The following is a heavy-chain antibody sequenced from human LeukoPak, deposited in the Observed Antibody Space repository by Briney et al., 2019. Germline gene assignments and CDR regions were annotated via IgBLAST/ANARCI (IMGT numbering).Heavy chain of an antibody. CDR3: ARDRTGTTGFDY. CDR2: ISSSSSYI. CDR1: GFTFSSYS. V-gene: IGHV3-21*01. D-gene: IGHD1-7*01. J-gene: IGHJ4*02. Sequence: PGGSLRLSCAASGFTFSSYSMNWVRKAPGKGLEWVSSISSSSSYIYYADSVKGRFTISRDNAKNSLYLQMNSLRAEDTAVYYCARDRTGTTGFDYWGQGTLVTVSS.